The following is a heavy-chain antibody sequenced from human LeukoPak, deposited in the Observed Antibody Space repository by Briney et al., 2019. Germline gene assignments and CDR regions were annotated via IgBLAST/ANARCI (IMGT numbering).Heavy chain of an antibody. CDR1: GGSISSGSYY. CDR3: ARARSGAFDI. V-gene: IGHV4-61*02. Sequence: SETLSLTCTVSGGSISSGSYYWSWIRQPAGKGLEWIGRIHTSGSTNYNPSLKSRLTISLETSKNQLSLRLSSVTAADTAIYYCARARSGAFDIWGQGTMVTVSS. J-gene: IGHJ3*02. D-gene: IGHD7-27*01. CDR2: IHTSGST.